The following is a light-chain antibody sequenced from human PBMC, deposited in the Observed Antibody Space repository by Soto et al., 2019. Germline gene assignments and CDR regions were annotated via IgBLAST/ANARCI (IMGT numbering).Light chain of an antibody. CDR3: QQYNNWPPIT. CDR1: QSIYNK. V-gene: IGKV3-15*01. J-gene: IGKJ5*01. Sequence: EIVMTQSPATLSVSPGERVSLSCRASQSIYNKVAWYQQKPGQAPRLLIYGASTRATGISARFSGSGSGTEFTLTISSLQSEDFAVYYCQQYNNWPPITFGQGTRLEIK. CDR2: GAS.